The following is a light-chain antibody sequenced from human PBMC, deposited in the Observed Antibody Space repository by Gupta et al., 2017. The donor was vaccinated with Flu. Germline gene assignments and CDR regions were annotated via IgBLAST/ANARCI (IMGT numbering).Light chain of an antibody. CDR1: NSDVGAYKY. CDR2: AVS. CDR3: SSYTSGSANIVF. Sequence: QSTLTQPASVSGSPGQSITISCTETNSDVGAYKYVSSYQQRPGKAPKLIIYAVSNRPSGVANRFSGSKSGNTAALTISGLQPEDEADYYCSSYTSGSANIVFFGGGTKLTVL. J-gene: IGLJ2*01. V-gene: IGLV2-14*01.